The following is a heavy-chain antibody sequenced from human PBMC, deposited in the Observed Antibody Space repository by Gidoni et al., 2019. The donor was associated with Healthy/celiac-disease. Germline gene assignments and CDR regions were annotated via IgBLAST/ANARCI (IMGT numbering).Heavy chain of an antibody. CDR3: AKDGEINLLAAAGGHWYFDL. CDR2: ISYDGSNK. Sequence: QVQLVESGGGVVQPGRSLRLSCAASGFTFSSYGMHGVRQAPGKGLEWVAVISYDGSNKYYADSVKGRFTISRDNSKNTLYLQMNSLRAEDTAVYYCAKDGEINLLAAAGGHWYFDLWGRGTLVTVSS. V-gene: IGHV3-30*18. CDR1: GFTFSSYG. J-gene: IGHJ2*01. D-gene: IGHD6-13*01.